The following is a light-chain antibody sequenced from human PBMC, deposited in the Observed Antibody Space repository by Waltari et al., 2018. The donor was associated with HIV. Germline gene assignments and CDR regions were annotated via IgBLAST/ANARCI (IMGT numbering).Light chain of an antibody. V-gene: IGKV4-1*01. J-gene: IGKJ3*01. CDR3: HQYDSSPPRFT. Sequence: DIVMTQSPDSLAVSLGESATINCKSSQSISHSCNNKNCLAWFQQKPGQPPKLLIYWESTRESGVPDRFSGSGSGTDFTLTNSSLQAEDVAVYFCHQYDSSPPRFTFGPGTKVDI. CDR1: QSISHSCNNKNC. CDR2: WES.